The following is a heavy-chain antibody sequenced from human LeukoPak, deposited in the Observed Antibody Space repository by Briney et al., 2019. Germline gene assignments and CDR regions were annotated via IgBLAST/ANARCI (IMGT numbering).Heavy chain of an antibody. D-gene: IGHD3-22*01. CDR3: AKVTMIVVVPTYFDY. Sequence: GGSLRLSCAASGFIFSSYAMSWVRQAPGKGLEWVSAISGSGGSTYYADSVKGRFTISRDNSKNTLYLQMNSLRAEDTAVYYCAKVTMIVVVPTYFDYWGQGTLVTVSS. V-gene: IGHV3-23*01. CDR2: ISGSGGST. J-gene: IGHJ4*02. CDR1: GFIFSSYA.